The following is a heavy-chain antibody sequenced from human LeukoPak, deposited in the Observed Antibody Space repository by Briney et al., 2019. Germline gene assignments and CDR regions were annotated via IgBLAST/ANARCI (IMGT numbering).Heavy chain of an antibody. V-gene: IGHV1-2*02. D-gene: IGHD2-2*01. CDR1: GYTFTGYY. Sequence: ASVKVSCKASGYTFTGYYMHWVRQAPGQGLEWMGWINPNSGGTNYAQKFQGRVTMTRDTSISTAYMELSRLRSDDTAVYYCVRATSGGIVVVPAARGHFDPWGQGTLVTVSS. CDR3: VRATSGGIVVVPAARGHFDP. CDR2: INPNSGGT. J-gene: IGHJ5*02.